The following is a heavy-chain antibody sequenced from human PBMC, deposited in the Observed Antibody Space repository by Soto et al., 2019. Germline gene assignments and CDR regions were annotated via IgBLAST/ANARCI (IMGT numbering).Heavy chain of an antibody. D-gene: IGHD6-13*01. CDR2: INHSGST. CDR3: ARGFNLAAARTLPYYYYYGMDV. J-gene: IGHJ6*02. Sequence: XASLSLTCAVCGGSFSGYYWSWIGQPPGKGLEWIGEINHSGSTNYNPSLKSRVTISVDTSKNQFSLKLSSVTAADTAVYYCARGFNLAAARTLPYYYYYGMDVCGQRTTVTVSS. V-gene: IGHV4-34*01. CDR1: GGSFSGYY.